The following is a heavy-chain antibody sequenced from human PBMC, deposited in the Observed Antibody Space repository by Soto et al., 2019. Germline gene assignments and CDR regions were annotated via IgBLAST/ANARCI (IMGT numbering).Heavy chain of an antibody. J-gene: IGHJ4*02. Sequence: EVQLLASGGGLVQPGGSLRLSCAASGFTFSSYAMSWVRQAPGKGLEWVSGISGSGSSTYYADSVKGRFTISRDNSKNTLYLQMNSLRAEDTAVYYCAKLGSYDILTGFFDYWGQGTLVIVSS. CDR3: AKLGSYDILTGFFDY. CDR1: GFTFSSYA. D-gene: IGHD3-9*01. CDR2: ISGSGSST. V-gene: IGHV3-23*01.